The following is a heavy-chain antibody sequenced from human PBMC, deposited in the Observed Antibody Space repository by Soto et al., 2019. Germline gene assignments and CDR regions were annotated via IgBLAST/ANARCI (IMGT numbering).Heavy chain of an antibody. CDR2: IYHSGST. CDR1: GGSISSGGYS. CDR3: ARVPGP. V-gene: IGHV4-30-2*01. J-gene: IGHJ5*02. Sequence: SETLSLTCAVSGGSISSGGYSWSWIRQPPGKGLEWVGYIYHSGSTNYNLSLKSRVTISVDTSKNQFSLKLSSVTAADTAVYYCARVPGPWGQGTLVTVSS.